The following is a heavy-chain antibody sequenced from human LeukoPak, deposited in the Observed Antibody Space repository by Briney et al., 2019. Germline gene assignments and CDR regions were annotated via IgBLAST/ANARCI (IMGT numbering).Heavy chain of an antibody. CDR1: GFTFRSYA. J-gene: IGHJ4*02. CDR3: AKRRYCTSTSCHDFDY. V-gene: IGHV3-23*01. CDR2: ISVDGDST. D-gene: IGHD2-2*01. Sequence: GGSLRLSCAASGFTFRSYAMNWVRQAPGKGLDWVSSISVDGDSTYYADSVKGLFTISRDNSKNTLYLQMNSLRPGDTAVYYCAKRRYCTSTSCHDFDYWGQGTLVTVSS.